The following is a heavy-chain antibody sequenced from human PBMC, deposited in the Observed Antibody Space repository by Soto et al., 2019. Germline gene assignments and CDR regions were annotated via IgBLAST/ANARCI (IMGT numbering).Heavy chain of an antibody. CDR3: AKAFVLMVYANDDAFDI. D-gene: IGHD2-8*01. J-gene: IGHJ3*02. Sequence: GGSLRLSCAASGFTFSSYGMHWVRQAPGKGLEWVAVISYDGSNKYYADSVKARFTISRDNSKNTLYLQMNSLRAEDTAVYYCAKAFVLMVYANDDAFDIWGQGTMVTVSS. CDR2: ISYDGSNK. V-gene: IGHV3-30*18. CDR1: GFTFSSYG.